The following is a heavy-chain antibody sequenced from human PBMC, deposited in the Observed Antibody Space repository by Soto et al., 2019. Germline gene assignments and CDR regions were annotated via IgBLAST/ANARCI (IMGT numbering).Heavy chain of an antibody. D-gene: IGHD1-7*01. CDR3: ARGTLSELELQNGMDV. J-gene: IGHJ6*02. Sequence: ASVKVSCKASGYTFTSYGISWVRQAPGQGLEWMGWISAYNGNTNHAQKLQGRVTMTTDTSTSTAYMELRSLRSDDTAVYYCARGTLSELELQNGMDVWGQGTTVTVSS. CDR1: GYTFTSYG. CDR2: ISAYNGNT. V-gene: IGHV1-18*01.